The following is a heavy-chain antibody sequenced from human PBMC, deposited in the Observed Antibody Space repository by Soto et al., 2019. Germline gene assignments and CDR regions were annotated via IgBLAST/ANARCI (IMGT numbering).Heavy chain of an antibody. CDR2: IYSGGST. CDR3: ARATDCSGGSCYSYYFDY. CDR1: GFTVSSNY. Sequence: GGSLRLSCAASGFTVSSNYMSWVRQAPGKGLEWVSVIYSGGSTYYADSVKGRFTISRDNSKNTLYLQMNSLRAEDTAVYYCARATDCSGGSCYSYYFDYWGQGTLVTVSS. J-gene: IGHJ4*02. V-gene: IGHV3-53*01. D-gene: IGHD2-15*01.